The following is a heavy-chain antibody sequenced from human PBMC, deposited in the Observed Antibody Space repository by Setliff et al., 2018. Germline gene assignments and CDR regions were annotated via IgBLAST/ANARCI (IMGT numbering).Heavy chain of an antibody. V-gene: IGHV4-39*07. CDR1: GGSISSSSYY. CDR3: ARGKIRITMIVVPTGGAFDI. Sequence: PSETLSLTCTVSGGSISSSSYYWSWIRQPPGKGLEWIGEINHSGSTNYNPSLKSRVTISVDTSKNQFSLKLSSVTAADTAVYYCARGKIRITMIVVPTGGAFDIWGQGTMVT. J-gene: IGHJ3*02. CDR2: INHSGST. D-gene: IGHD3-22*01.